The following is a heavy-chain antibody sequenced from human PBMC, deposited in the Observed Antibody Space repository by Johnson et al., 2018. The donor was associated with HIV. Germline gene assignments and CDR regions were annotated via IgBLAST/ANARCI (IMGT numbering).Heavy chain of an antibody. CDR3: AREHRYYYDSSGYYRGDAFDI. J-gene: IGHJ3*02. Sequence: VQLVESGGGLVQPGGSLRLSCAASGITVSSNYMSWVRQAPGKGLEWVSVIFSVGNAYYADSVKGRFTISRDNSKNTLYLQMNSLRAEDTAVYYCAREHRYYYDSSGYYRGDAFDIWGQGTMVTVSS. CDR2: IFSVGNA. V-gene: IGHV3-66*02. CDR1: GITVSSNY. D-gene: IGHD3-22*01.